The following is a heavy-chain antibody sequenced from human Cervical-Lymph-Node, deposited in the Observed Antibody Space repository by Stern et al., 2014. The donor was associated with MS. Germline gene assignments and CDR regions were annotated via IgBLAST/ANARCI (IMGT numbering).Heavy chain of an antibody. Sequence: VQLVQSGGGLVKPGGSLRLSCAASGFTFSSYSMNWVRQAPGQGLEWVSSISSSSSYIYYADSVKGRFTISRDNAKNSLYLQMNSLRAEDTAVYYCARDATSWTNYYFDYWGQGTLVTVSS. CDR2: ISSSSSYI. CDR3: ARDATSWTNYYFDY. D-gene: IGHD1-7*01. V-gene: IGHV3-21*01. CDR1: GFTFSSYS. J-gene: IGHJ4*02.